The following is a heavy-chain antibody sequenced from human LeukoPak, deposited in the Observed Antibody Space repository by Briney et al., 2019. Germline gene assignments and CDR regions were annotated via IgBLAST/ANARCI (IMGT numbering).Heavy chain of an antibody. CDR3: AREGRNYVSFDY. CDR2: IWYDGSNK. CDR1: GFTFSDYG. D-gene: IGHD4-11*01. J-gene: IGHJ4*02. V-gene: IGHV3-33*01. Sequence: GGSLRLSCAASGFTFSDYGMHWVRQAPGKGLEWVAVIWYDGSNKYYADSVKGRFTISRDNSKNTLYLQMNSLRADDTAVYYCAREGRNYVSFDYWGQGTLVTVSS.